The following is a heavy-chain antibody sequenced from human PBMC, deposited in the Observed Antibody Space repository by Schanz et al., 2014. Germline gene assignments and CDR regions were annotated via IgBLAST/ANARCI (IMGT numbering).Heavy chain of an antibody. V-gene: IGHV3-30*03. J-gene: IGHJ4*02. CDR1: GFTFSSYG. CDR2: ISYDGSNK. D-gene: IGHD2-15*01. CDR3: AREIPAGGHFDY. Sequence: QVQLVESGGGVVQPGRSLRLSCAASGFTFSSYGMHWVRQAPGKGLEWVAVISYDGSNKYYADSVKGRFTISRDNSKNTLYLRMISLRAEDTAMFYCAREIPAGGHFDYWGQGTLVSVS.